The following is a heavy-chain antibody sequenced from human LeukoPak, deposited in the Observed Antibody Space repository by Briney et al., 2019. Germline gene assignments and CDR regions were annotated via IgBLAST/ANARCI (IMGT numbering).Heavy chain of an antibody. D-gene: IGHD3-22*01. CDR1: GGSVSSYY. J-gene: IGHJ5*02. CDR2: IYYSGST. CDR3: ARDRASSGSNWFDP. V-gene: IGHV4-59*02. Sequence: SETLSLTCTVSGGSVSSYYWSWIRQPPGKGLEWIGYIYYSGSTNYNPSLKSRVTISVDTSKNQFSLKLSSVTAADTAVYYCARDRASSGSNWFDPWGQGTLVTVSS.